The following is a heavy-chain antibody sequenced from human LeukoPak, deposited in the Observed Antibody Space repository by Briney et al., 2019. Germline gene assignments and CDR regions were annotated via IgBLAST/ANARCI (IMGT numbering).Heavy chain of an antibody. D-gene: IGHD6-13*01. V-gene: IGHV4-39*01. CDR1: GGSISSTNYY. CDR2: IYYSGST. Sequence: SETLSLTCSVSGGSISSTNYYWGWIRQPPGKGLEWIGSIYYSGSTYYNPSLKSRVTISVDTSKNQFSLKLSSVTAADTAVYYCARTSVAGTGYWGQGTLVTVSS. CDR3: ARTSVAGTGY. J-gene: IGHJ4*02.